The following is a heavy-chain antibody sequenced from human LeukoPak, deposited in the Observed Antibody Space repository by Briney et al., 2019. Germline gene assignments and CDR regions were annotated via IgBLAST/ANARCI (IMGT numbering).Heavy chain of an antibody. D-gene: IGHD1-26*01. CDR1: AFSLSAYN. J-gene: IGHJ4*02. Sequence: GGSLRLSCAASAFSLSAYNMNWIRQAPGKGLEWVSSISYTGTYIYYADSVKGRFTISRDNAQNSLYLQMNSLRAEDTAIYYCVRDRGTYRPIDYWGQGTLVTVSS. CDR2: ISYTGTYI. CDR3: VRDRGTYRPIDY. V-gene: IGHV3-21*04.